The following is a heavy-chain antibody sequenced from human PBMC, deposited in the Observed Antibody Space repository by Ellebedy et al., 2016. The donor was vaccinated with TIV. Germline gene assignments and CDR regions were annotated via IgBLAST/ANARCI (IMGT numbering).Heavy chain of an antibody. V-gene: IGHV3-23*01. CDR1: GFTFSSYA. Sequence: PGGSLRLSCAASGFTFSSYAMSWVRQAPGKGLEWVSTISNTGSRTYYADSVEGRFIISRDNSKNTLYLQMNSLRAEDTAVYYCAKKNSREITMVRGATDYWGQGTLVTVSS. D-gene: IGHD3-10*01. CDR3: AKKNSREITMVRGATDY. CDR2: ISNTGSRT. J-gene: IGHJ4*02.